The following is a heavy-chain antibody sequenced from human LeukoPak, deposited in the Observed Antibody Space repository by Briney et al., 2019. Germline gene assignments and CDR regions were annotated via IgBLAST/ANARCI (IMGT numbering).Heavy chain of an antibody. J-gene: IGHJ6*03. CDR2: INWNGGST. CDR1: GFTFDDYG. D-gene: IGHD3-3*01. Sequence: GGSLRLSCAAAGFTFDDYGMSWVRQAPGKGLEWVSGINWNGGSTGYADSVKGRFTISRDNAKNSLYLQMNSLRAEDTALYYCAKDGYDFWSGYYRYYYYYMDVWGKGTTVTVSS. V-gene: IGHV3-20*04. CDR3: AKDGYDFWSGYYRYYYYYMDV.